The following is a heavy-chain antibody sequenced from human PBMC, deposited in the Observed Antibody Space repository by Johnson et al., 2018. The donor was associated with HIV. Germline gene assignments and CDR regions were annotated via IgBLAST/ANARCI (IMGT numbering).Heavy chain of an antibody. J-gene: IGHJ3*02. V-gene: IGHV3-15*01. CDR3: ARDGRKLTYYYDSSGYDDAFDI. CDR1: VFTFSNAW. Sequence: VQLVESGGGLVKPGGSLRLSCAASVFTFSNAWMSWVRQAPGKGLEWVGRIKSKTDGGTTDYAAPVKGRFTISRDDSKNTLYLQMNSLKTEDTAVYYCARDGRKLTYYYDSSGYDDAFDIWGQGTMVTVSS. D-gene: IGHD3-22*01. CDR2: IKSKTDGGTT.